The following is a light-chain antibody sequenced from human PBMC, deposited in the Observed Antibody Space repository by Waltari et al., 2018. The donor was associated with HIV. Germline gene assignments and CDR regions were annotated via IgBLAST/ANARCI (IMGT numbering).Light chain of an antibody. CDR1: SSDVGGYNY. Sequence: QSALTQPASVSGSPGHSITISCPGTSSDVGGYNYASWYQQHPGKAPKLMIYDVSKRPSGVSNRFSGSKSGNTASLTISGLQAEDEADYYCSSYTSSSPYAFGTGTKVTVL. J-gene: IGLJ1*01. CDR3: SSYTSSSPYA. V-gene: IGLV2-14*03. CDR2: DVS.